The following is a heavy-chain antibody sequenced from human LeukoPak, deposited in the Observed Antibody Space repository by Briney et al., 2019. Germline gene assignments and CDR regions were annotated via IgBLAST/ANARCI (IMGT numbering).Heavy chain of an antibody. CDR3: AKTTTGYSSGRYPGWPVDY. CDR1: GFTLSSYA. V-gene: IGHV3-23*01. D-gene: IGHD6-19*01. J-gene: IGHJ4*02. Sequence: GGSLRLSCAASGFTLSSYAIYWVRQAPGKGLEWVSGISGSGGITYFADPVKGRFTISRDNSKNTVYLQMNSLRAEDTAVYYCAKTTTGYSSGRYPGWPVDYWGQGTLVTVSS. CDR2: ISGSGGIT.